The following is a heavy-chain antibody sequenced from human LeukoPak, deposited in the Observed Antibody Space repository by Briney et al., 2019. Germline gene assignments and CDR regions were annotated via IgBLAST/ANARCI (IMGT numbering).Heavy chain of an antibody. CDR3: ARGAYGSGRNDY. CDR2: INTNTGNP. V-gene: IGHV7-4-1*02. Sequence: GSVKVSCKASGYTFTSYAMNWVRQPPGQGLEWMGWINTNTGNPTYAQGFTGRFVFSLDPSVSTAYLQISSLKAEDTAVDYCARGAYGSGRNDYWGQGTLVTVSS. CDR1: GYTFTSYA. D-gene: IGHD3-10*01. J-gene: IGHJ4*02.